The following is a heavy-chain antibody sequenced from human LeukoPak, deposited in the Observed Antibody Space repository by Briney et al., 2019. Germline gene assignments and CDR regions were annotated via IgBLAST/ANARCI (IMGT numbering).Heavy chain of an antibody. CDR3: ARGGSGWYFDY. J-gene: IGHJ4*02. Sequence: GESLKISCKGSGFSFTSYWIGWFRQMPEKGLECMGFIYTVDSDTKYNPAFQRQITISVDKSINTAYLRWSSLKASDAAIYYCARGGSGWYFDYWGQGSLVTVSS. V-gene: IGHV5-51*01. CDR2: IYTVDSDT. D-gene: IGHD6-19*01. CDR1: GFSFTSYW.